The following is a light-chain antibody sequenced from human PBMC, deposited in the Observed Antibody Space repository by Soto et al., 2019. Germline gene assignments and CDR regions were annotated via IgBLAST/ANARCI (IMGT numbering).Light chain of an antibody. Sequence: QSALTQPASVSGSPGQSIIISCTGTSSDVGGYNYVSWYQQHPGKAPKLMIYDVSNRPSGVCNRFSGSKSGNTASLTISGLQAEDEADYYCSSYTSSSTLVFGGGTKLTVL. CDR3: SSYTSSSTLV. CDR2: DVS. V-gene: IGLV2-14*01. J-gene: IGLJ2*01. CDR1: SSDVGGYNY.